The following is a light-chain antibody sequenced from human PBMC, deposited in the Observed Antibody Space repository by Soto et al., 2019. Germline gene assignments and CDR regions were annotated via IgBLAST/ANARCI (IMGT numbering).Light chain of an antibody. Sequence: DIQMTQSPSSLSASVGDRVTITCQASQDIRNYLNWYQQKPGKAPKLLIYDASNLETGVPSRFSGSGSGTDFTFTISSLQPEDIATYYCQQCDNLPLTFGGGTRLEIK. CDR2: DAS. CDR1: QDIRNY. V-gene: IGKV1-33*01. CDR3: QQCDNLPLT. J-gene: IGKJ5*01.